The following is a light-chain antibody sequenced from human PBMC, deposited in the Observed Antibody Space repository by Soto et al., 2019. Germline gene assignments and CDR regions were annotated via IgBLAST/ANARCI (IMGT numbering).Light chain of an antibody. V-gene: IGLV3-1*01. CDR2: QDN. CDR3: QAWDGNTYV. CDR1: KLGDKY. Sequence: SSELTQPPSVSVSPGQTATVTCSGDKLGDKYVCWYQQRPGQSPVLVIYQDNKRPSGIPERFSGSNSGNTATLTISGTQSMDEANYYCQAWDGNTYVFGSGTKLTVL. J-gene: IGLJ1*01.